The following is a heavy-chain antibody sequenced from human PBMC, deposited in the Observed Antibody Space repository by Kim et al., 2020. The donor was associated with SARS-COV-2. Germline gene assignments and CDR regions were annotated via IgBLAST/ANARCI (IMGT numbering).Heavy chain of an antibody. CDR2: IWYDGSRT. CDR1: GFIFSSYG. Sequence: GGSLRLSCVSSGFIFSSYGFHWVRQAPGKGLEWVANIWYDGSRTYYADSVEGRFTVSRDYSNNTLYLQINSLRAEDTALYYCARESSGYPDYWGEGTLVTASS. V-gene: IGHV3-33*01. J-gene: IGHJ4*02. D-gene: IGHD3-22*01. CDR3: ARESSGYPDY.